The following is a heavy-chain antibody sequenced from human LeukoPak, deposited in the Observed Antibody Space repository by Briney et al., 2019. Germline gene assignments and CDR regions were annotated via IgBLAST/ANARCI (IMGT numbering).Heavy chain of an antibody. CDR2: IWYDGSNR. CDR3: ASGSSGYPPY. V-gene: IGHV3-33*01. D-gene: IGHD3-22*01. CDR1: GFTFSSYG. Sequence: GRSLRLSCAASGFTFSSYGMHWVRQAPGKGLEWVAVIWYDGSNRYYADSVKGRFTISRDTSKNTLYLQMNSLRAEDTAVYYCASGSSGYPPYWGQGTLVTVSS. J-gene: IGHJ4*02.